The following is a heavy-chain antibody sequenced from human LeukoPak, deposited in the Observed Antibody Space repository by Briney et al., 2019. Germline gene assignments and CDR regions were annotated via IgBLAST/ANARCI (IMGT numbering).Heavy chain of an antibody. J-gene: IGHJ4*02. Sequence: GGSLRLSCAASGFTFSSYGMHWVRQAPGKGLEWVAVIWYDGSNKYYADPVKGRFTISRDNSKNTLYLQMNSLRAEDTAVYYCAREYYDSSGYYGNPDYWGQETLVTVSS. D-gene: IGHD3-22*01. CDR3: AREYYDSSGYYGNPDY. CDR2: IWYDGSNK. V-gene: IGHV3-33*01. CDR1: GFTFSSYG.